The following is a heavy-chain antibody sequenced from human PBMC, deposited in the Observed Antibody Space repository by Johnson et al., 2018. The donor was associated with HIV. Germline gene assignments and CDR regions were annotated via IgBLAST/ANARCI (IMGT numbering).Heavy chain of an antibody. V-gene: IGHV3-11*04. CDR2: ISSSGGTL. Sequence: QVQLVESGGGLVKPGGYLRLSCAASGITISDYYMSWIRQAPGKGLEWVSYISSSGGTLQYADSVKGRFTISRDNSKNTLYLQMNSLRAEDTAVYYCAKDKDAFDIWGQGTMVTVSS. CDR1: GITISDYY. CDR3: AKDKDAFDI. J-gene: IGHJ3*02.